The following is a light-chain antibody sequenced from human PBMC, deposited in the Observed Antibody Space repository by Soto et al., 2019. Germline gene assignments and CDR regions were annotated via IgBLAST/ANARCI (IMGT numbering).Light chain of an antibody. J-gene: IGKJ1*01. V-gene: IGKV1-5*03. CDR3: QQYYSYPWK. CDR1: QSISSW. Sequence: DIQMTQSPSTLSASVGDRVTITCRASQSISSWLAWYQQKPGKAPKLLIYKASTLESGVPSNFSGSGSGTEFTLTISSLQPEDFATYYCQQYYSYPWKLGQGTKVDIK. CDR2: KAS.